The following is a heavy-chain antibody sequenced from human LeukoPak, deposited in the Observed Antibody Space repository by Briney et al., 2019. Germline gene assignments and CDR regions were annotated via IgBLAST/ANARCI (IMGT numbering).Heavy chain of an antibody. CDR3: ARDPGYYGSGTIGAFDI. Sequence: SETLSLTCAVYGGSFSNYYWTWIRQPPGKGLEWIGEINHSGSARYNPSLKSRVIISVDTSKNQFSLKLSSVTAADTAVYYCARDPGYYGSGTIGAFDIWGQGTMVTVSS. CDR1: GGSFSNYY. CDR2: INHSGSA. J-gene: IGHJ3*02. D-gene: IGHD3-10*01. V-gene: IGHV4-34*01.